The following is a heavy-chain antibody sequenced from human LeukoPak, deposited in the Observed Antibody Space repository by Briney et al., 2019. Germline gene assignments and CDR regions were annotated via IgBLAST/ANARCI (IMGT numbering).Heavy chain of an antibody. CDR3: ARPHYQLLYDAFDI. CDR1: GFTFSSYW. D-gene: IGHD2-2*02. CDR2: IKQDGSEK. V-gene: IGHV3-7*01. Sequence: PGGSLRLSCAASGFTFSSYWMIWVRQAPGKGLEWVANIKQDGSEKYYVDSVKGRFTISRDNAKNSLYLQMNSLRAEDTAVYYCARPHYQLLYDAFDIWGQGTMVTVSS. J-gene: IGHJ3*02.